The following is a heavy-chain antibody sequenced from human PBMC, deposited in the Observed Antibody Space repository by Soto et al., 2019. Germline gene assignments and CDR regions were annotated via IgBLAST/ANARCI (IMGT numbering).Heavy chain of an antibody. D-gene: IGHD6-6*01. CDR2: INPNSGGT. V-gene: IGHV1-2*02. Sequence: ASVKVSCKASGYTFTGYYMHWVRQAPGQGLEWMGWINPNSGGTNYAQKFQGRVTMTRDTSISTAYMELSRLRSDDTAVYYCARVSSSSSSPIDYWGQGTLVTVSS. J-gene: IGHJ4*02. CDR3: ARVSSSSSSPIDY. CDR1: GYTFTGYY.